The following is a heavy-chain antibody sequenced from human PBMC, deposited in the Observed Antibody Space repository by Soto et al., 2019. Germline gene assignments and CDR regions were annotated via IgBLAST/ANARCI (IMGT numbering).Heavy chain of an antibody. CDR1: GGSISSGGYY. CDR3: AREAAGILNWFDP. D-gene: IGHD6-25*01. CDR2: IYHSGST. Sequence: QVQLQESGPGLVKPSQTLSLTCTVSGGSISSGGYYWSWIRQHPGKGLEWIGYIYHSGSTYYNPSLKSRVTISVDTSKNQFSLKVGSVTAADTAVYYCAREAAGILNWFDPWGQGTLVTVSS. J-gene: IGHJ5*02. V-gene: IGHV4-31*03.